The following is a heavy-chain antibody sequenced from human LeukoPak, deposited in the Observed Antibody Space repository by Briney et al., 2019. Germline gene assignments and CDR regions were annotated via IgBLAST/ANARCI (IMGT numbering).Heavy chain of an antibody. V-gene: IGHV1-8*01. J-gene: IGHJ5*02. D-gene: IGHD5-12*01. Sequence: GASVKVSCKASGYTFTSYDINWVRQATGQGLEWMGWMNPNSGNTGYAQKFQGRVTMTRNTSISTAYMELSSLRSEDTAVYYCARGLLGGSGYDYWFDPWGQGTLVTVSS. CDR1: GYTFTSYD. CDR2: MNPNSGNT. CDR3: ARGLLGGSGYDYWFDP.